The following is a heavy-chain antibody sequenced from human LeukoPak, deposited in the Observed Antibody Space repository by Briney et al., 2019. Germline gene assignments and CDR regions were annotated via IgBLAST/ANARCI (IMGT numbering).Heavy chain of an antibody. V-gene: IGHV3-30*18. Sequence: GGSLRLSCAASGFTFSSYSMNWVRQAPGKGLEWVAVISYDGSNKYYADSVKGRFTISRDNSKNTLYLQMNSLRAEDTAVYYCAKGRDGYNWIDYWGQGTLVTVSS. D-gene: IGHD5-24*01. J-gene: IGHJ4*02. CDR1: GFTFSSYS. CDR3: AKGRDGYNWIDY. CDR2: ISYDGSNK.